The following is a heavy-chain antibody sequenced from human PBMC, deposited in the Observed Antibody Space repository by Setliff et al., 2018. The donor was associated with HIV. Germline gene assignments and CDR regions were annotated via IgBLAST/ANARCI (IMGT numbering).Heavy chain of an antibody. CDR1: GGSISTSY. V-gene: IGHV4-4*09. D-gene: IGHD2-15*01. J-gene: IGHJ3*02. Sequence: KPSETLSLTCTVSGGSISTSYWNWIRQPPGKGPEWIAYIYISGTTNYNPSLKSRVTISLDTSRNQFSLKLGSVTAADTAMYYCAREHCSGGSCNGFDIWGQGTMVTVSS. CDR3: AREHCSGGSCNGFDI. CDR2: IYISGTT.